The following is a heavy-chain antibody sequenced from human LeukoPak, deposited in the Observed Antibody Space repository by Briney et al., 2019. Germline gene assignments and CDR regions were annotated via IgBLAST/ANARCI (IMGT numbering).Heavy chain of an antibody. D-gene: IGHD4-17*01. CDR1: GFTSSSYW. CDR2: ISYDGSNK. Sequence: PGGSLRLSCEVFGFTSSSYWMSWIRQAPGKGLEWVAVISYDGSNKYYADSVKGRFTISRDNSKNTLYLQMNSLRAEDTAVYYCANILYGDLDYWGQGTLVTVSS. V-gene: IGHV3-30*18. CDR3: ANILYGDLDY. J-gene: IGHJ4*02.